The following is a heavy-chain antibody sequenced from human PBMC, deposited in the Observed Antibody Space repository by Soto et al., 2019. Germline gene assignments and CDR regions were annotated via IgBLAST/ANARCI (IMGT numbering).Heavy chain of an antibody. CDR3: ARVGGITMVRGAVDY. J-gene: IGHJ4*02. CDR2: ISSSSSYI. D-gene: IGHD3-10*01. CDR1: GFTFSSYS. Sequence: EVQLVESGGGLVKPGGSLRLSCAASGFTFSSYSMNWVRQAPGKGLEWVSSISSSSSYIYYADSVKGRFTISRDNAKNSLYVQMNSLRAEDTAVYYCARVGGITMVRGAVDYWGQGTLVTVSS. V-gene: IGHV3-21*01.